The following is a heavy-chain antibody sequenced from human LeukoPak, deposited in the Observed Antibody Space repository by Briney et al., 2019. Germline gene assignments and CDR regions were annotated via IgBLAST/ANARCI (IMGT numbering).Heavy chain of an antibody. CDR3: AALLFYGSGSYYRRTEEREYYFDY. D-gene: IGHD3-10*01. J-gene: IGHJ4*02. CDR2: ITYSGNT. CDR1: GGSISSGGYF. Sequence: SETLSLTCTVSGGSISSGGYFWSWIRQHPGKGLEWIGYITYSGNTYYNPSLKSRVSISVDTSKNQFSLKLSSVTAADTAVYYCAALLFYGSGSYYRRTEEREYYFDYWGQGTLVTVSS. V-gene: IGHV4-31*03.